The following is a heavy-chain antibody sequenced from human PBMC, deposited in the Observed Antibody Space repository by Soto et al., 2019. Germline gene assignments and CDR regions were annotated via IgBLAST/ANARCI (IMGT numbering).Heavy chain of an antibody. CDR2: INAGNGNT. Sequence: ASVKVSCKASGYTFTSYAMHWVRQAPGQRLEWMGWINAGNGNTKYSQKFQGRVTITRDTSASTAYMELSSLRSEDTAVYYCARDWRQLVGGVFYWGQGTLVTVSS. J-gene: IGHJ4*02. D-gene: IGHD6-13*01. V-gene: IGHV1-3*01. CDR3: ARDWRQLVGGVFY. CDR1: GYTFTSYA.